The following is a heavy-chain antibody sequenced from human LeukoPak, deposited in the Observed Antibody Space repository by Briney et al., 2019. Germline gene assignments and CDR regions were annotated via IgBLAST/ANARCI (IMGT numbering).Heavy chain of an antibody. V-gene: IGHV3-23*01. J-gene: IGHJ4*02. CDR1: GYTFSSYA. CDR3: AGGSCYSCFDY. D-gene: IGHD2-15*01. Sequence: GGSLRLSCAASGYTFSSYAMSWVRQAPGKGLEWVSAISGSGGSTYYADSVKGRFTISRDNSKNTLYLQMNSLRAEDTAVYYCAGGSCYSCFDYWGQGTLVTVSS. CDR2: ISGSGGST.